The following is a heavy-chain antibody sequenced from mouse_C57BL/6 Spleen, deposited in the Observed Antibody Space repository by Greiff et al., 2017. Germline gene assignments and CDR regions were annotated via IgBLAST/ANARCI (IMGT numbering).Heavy chain of an antibody. CDR1: GYTFTSYW. J-gene: IGHJ2*01. CDR2: IDPSDSYT. D-gene: IGHD1-1*01. V-gene: IGHV1-69*01. Sequence: QVQLQQPGAELVMPGASVKLSCKASGYTFTSYWMHWVKQRPGQGLEWIGEIDPSDSYTNYNQKFKGKSTLTVDKSSSTAYMQLNSLTSEDSAVYYCARGSGSSYFDYWGQGTTLTVSS. CDR3: ARGSGSSYFDY.